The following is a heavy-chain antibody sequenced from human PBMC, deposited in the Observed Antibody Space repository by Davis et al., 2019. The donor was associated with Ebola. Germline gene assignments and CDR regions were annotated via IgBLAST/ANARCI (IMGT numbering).Heavy chain of an antibody. J-gene: IGHJ6*02. CDR1: GFTFSSYA. V-gene: IGHV3-23*01. D-gene: IGHD2-2*01. Sequence: GGSLRLSCAASGFTFSSYAMSWVRQAPGKGLEWVSTMSGSGDNTYYADSVQGRFTISRDNSKDTLYLQMNSLRADDTAVYYCAKDRQYQILYGMDVWGQGTTVTVSS. CDR2: MSGSGDNT. CDR3: AKDRQYQILYGMDV.